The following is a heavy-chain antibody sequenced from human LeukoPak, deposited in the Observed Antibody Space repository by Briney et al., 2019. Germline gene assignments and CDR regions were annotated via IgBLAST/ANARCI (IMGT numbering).Heavy chain of an antibody. J-gene: IGHJ4*02. CDR2: ISYDGSNK. D-gene: IGHD3-22*01. CDR1: GFTFSSYA. Sequence: PGRSLRLSCAASGFTFSSYAMHWVCQAPGKGLEWVAVISYDGSNKYYADSVKGRFTISRDNSKNTLYLQMNSLRAEDTAVYYCARVTDYYDSSGCPDYWGQGTLVTVSS. V-gene: IGHV3-30*04. CDR3: ARVTDYYDSSGCPDY.